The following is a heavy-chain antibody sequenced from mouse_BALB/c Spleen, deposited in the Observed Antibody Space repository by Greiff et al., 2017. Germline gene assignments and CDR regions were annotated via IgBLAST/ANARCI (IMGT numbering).Heavy chain of an antibody. J-gene: IGHJ3*01. CDR3: AYYFAY. CDR1: GYAFSSYW. V-gene: IGHV1-80*01. D-gene: IGHD1-1*01. Sequence: VKLVESGAELVRPGSSVKISCKASGYAFSSYWMNWVKQRPGQGLEWIGQIYPGDGDTNYNGKFKGKATLTADKSSSTAYMQLSSLTSEDSAVYFCAYYFAYWGQGTLVTVSA. CDR2: IYPGDGDT.